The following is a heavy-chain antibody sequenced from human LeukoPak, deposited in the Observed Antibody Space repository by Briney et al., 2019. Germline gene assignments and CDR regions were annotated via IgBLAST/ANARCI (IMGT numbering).Heavy chain of an antibody. CDR1: GFTFSNFA. CDR2: IDASGLRT. V-gene: IGHV3-23*01. D-gene: IGHD2-15*01. Sequence: PGGSLRLSCAASGFTFSNFALSWVRQAPGKGLEWVSAIDASGLRTFYADSVKGRFTISRDNSKNTLYLQMNSLRAEDTAVYYCARDNGYCSGGSCYHYYMDVWGKGTTVTISS. CDR3: ARDNGYCSGGSCYHYYMDV. J-gene: IGHJ6*03.